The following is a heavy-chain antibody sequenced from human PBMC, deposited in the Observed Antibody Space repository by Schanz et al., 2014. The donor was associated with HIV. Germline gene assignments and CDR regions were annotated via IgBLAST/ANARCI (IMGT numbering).Heavy chain of an antibody. Sequence: QVHLVQSGAEVKKPGASVKVSRKASGYTFTSYDINWVRQATGQGLEWMGWMNPNSGNTGFAQKFQGRVTMTRNTSINTAYMEVSGLKSEDTAVYYCARKMSISNQWLRALYSNYGMDVWGQGTTVTVSS. D-gene: IGHD5-12*01. CDR3: ARKMSISNQWLRALYSNYGMDV. CDR2: MNPNSGNT. V-gene: IGHV1-8*01. J-gene: IGHJ6*02. CDR1: GYTFTSYD.